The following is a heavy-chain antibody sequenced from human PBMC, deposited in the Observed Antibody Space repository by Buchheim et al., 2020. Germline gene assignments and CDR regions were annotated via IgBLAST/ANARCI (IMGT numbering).Heavy chain of an antibody. V-gene: IGHV4-34*01. Sequence: QVELQQWGAGLLKPSETLSLTCGVFGGSLSGYYWSWIRQPPGKGLEWIGEINHSGGANYNPSLKSRVTISLDTSNNQFSLNLTSVTAADTAVYYCARAATIAVAGTFWFDPWGQGTL. CDR1: GGSLSGYY. D-gene: IGHD6-19*01. CDR3: ARAATIAVAGTFWFDP. J-gene: IGHJ5*02. CDR2: INHSGGA.